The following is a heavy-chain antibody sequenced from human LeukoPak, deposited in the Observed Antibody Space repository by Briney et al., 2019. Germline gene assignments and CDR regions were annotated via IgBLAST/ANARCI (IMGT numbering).Heavy chain of an antibody. D-gene: IGHD1-26*01. Sequence: SETLSLTCTVSGGSISSYYWSWIRQPPGKGLEWIGYIYYSGSTNYNPSLKSRVTMSVDTSKNQFSLKLSSVTAADTAVYYCARHGMGDGFDIWGQGTVVTVSS. V-gene: IGHV4-59*08. CDR2: IYYSGST. CDR1: GGSISSYY. CDR3: ARHGMGDGFDI. J-gene: IGHJ3*02.